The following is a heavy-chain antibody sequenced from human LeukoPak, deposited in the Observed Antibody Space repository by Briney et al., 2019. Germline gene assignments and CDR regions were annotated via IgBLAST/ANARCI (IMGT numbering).Heavy chain of an antibody. J-gene: IGHJ4*02. V-gene: IGHV3-53*05. CDR1: GFTVSSNY. CDR3: ARDDTAMVPSLNPFFDY. D-gene: IGHD5-18*01. Sequence: GSLRLSCAASGFTVSSNYMSWVRQAPGKGLEWVSVIYSGGSTYYADSVKGRFTISRDNSKNTLYLQMNSLRAEDTAVYYCARDDTAMVPSLNPFFDYWGQGTLVTVSS. CDR2: IYSGGST.